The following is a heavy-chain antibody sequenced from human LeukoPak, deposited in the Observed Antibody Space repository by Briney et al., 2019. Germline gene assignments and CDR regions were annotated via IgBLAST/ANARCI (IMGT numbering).Heavy chain of an antibody. CDR3: ARADYSSTWSHDYYYMDV. CDR1: GKSFSGYY. CDR2: SNHSGST. J-gene: IGHJ6*03. V-gene: IGHV4-34*01. Sequence: PSETLSLTCAVYGKSFSGYYWSWIRQPPGKGLEWIGESNHSGSTNYNPSLKSRVTISVDTSKNQFSLKLSSVTAADTAVYYCARADYSSTWSHDYYYMDVWGKGTTVTVSS. D-gene: IGHD6-13*01.